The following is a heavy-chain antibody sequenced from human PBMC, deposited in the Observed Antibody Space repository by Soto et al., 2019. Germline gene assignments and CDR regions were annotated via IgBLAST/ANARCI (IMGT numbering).Heavy chain of an antibody. CDR2: IVPIVDTS. CDR3: VRVVAIPGYPDN. J-gene: IGHJ4*02. D-gene: IGHD5-12*01. Sequence: QVQLVQSGAEVRQPASSMKVSCKTSGGTFSSYAISRVRQAPGQGLEWMGGIVPIVDTSTYAQKFQGRVTITADESTSTVYMELSSLTSDDTAVYYCVRVVAIPGYPDNWGQGTLVTVSS. V-gene: IGHV1-69*12. CDR1: GGTFSSYA.